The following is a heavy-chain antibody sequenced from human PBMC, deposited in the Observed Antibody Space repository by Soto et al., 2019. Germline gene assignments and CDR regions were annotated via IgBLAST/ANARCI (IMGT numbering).Heavy chain of an antibody. CDR2: ISSSGSTI. CDR3: ASGYDREFIDY. D-gene: IGHD5-12*01. Sequence: QVQLVESWGGLVKPGGSLRLACAATGFTFSGYYMSWIRQAPGKGLEWVSYISSSGSTIYYADSVKGRFTISRDNAKNSLYLQMNSLRAEDTAVYYGASGYDREFIDYCRQGTLVTVSS. V-gene: IGHV3-11*01. J-gene: IGHJ4*02. CDR1: GFTFSGYY.